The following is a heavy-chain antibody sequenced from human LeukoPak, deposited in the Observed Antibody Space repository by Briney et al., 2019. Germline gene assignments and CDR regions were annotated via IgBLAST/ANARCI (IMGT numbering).Heavy chain of an antibody. Sequence: SETLSLTCAVYGGSFSGYYWSWIRQPPGKGPEWIGEINHSGSTNYNPSLKSRVTISVDTSKNQFSLKLSSVTAADTAVYYCARGRRGIAAAGTTTPEYWGQGTLVTVSS. CDR2: INHSGST. CDR3: ARGRRGIAAAGTTTPEY. J-gene: IGHJ4*02. D-gene: IGHD6-13*01. CDR1: GGSFSGYY. V-gene: IGHV4-34*01.